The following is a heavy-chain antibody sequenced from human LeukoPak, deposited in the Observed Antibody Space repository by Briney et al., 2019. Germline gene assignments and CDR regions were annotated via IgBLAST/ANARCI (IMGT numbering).Heavy chain of an antibody. CDR1: GFTFSSYA. Sequence: GRSLRLSCAASGFTFSSYAMHWVRQAPGKGLEWVAVISYDGSNKYYADSVKGRFTISRDNSKNTLYVQMNSLRAEDTAVYYCVSDYWGQGTLVTVSS. CDR2: ISYDGSNK. V-gene: IGHV3-30-3*01. J-gene: IGHJ4*02. CDR3: VSDY.